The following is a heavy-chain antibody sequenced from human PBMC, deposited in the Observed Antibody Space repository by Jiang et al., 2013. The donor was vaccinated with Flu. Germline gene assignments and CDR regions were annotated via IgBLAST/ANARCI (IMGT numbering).Heavy chain of an antibody. CDR1: GGSISSYY. J-gene: IGHJ4*02. V-gene: IGHV4-59*01. Sequence: GPGLVKPSETLSLTCTVSGGSISSYYWSWIRQPPGKGLEWIGYIYYSGSTNYNPSLKSRVTISVDTSKNQFSLKLSSVTAADTAVYYCARDAGVGPMATIGGYDYWGQGTLVTVSS. CDR2: IYYSGST. CDR3: ARDAGVGPMATIGGYDY. D-gene: IGHD5-24*01.